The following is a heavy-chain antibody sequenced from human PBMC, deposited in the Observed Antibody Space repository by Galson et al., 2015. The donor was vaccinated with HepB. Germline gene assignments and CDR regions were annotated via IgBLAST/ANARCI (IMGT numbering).Heavy chain of an antibody. CDR3: ARDHEGELLGGADY. CDR1: GFTFSRYG. CDR2: IRYDGSNK. D-gene: IGHD1-26*01. J-gene: IGHJ4*02. V-gene: IGHV3-33*01. Sequence: SLRLSCAASGFTFSRYGMHWVRQAPGKGLEWVAVIRYDGSNKYYADSVKGRFTISRDNSKNTLYLQMNSLRAEDTAVYYCARDHEGELLGGADYWGQGTLVTVSS.